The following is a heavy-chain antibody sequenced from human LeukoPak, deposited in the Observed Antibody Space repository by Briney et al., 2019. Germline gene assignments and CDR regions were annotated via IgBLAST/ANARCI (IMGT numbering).Heavy chain of an antibody. CDR3: AKDRGLRPLPLKYCFDY. CDR1: GFTFSSYG. V-gene: IGHV3-30*02. CDR2: IRYDGSNK. J-gene: IGHJ4*02. D-gene: IGHD4-17*01. Sequence: GGSLRLSCAASGFTFSSYGMHWVRQAPGKGLEWVAFIRYDGSNKYYADSVKGRFTISRDNSKNTLYLQMNSLRAEDTAVYYCAKDRGLRPLPLKYCFDYWGQGTLVTVSS.